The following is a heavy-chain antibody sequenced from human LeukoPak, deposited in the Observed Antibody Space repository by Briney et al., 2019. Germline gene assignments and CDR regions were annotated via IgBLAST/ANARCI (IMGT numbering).Heavy chain of an antibody. CDR2: IWYDGSNK. J-gene: IGHJ4*02. D-gene: IGHD2-2*01. Sequence: GRSLRLSCAASGFTFSSYGMHWVRQAPGKGLEWVAVIWYDGSNKYYADSVKGRLTISRDNSKNTLYLQMNSLRAEDTAVYYCARQLLAQAFDYWGQGTLVTVSS. CDR3: ARQLLAQAFDY. CDR1: GFTFSSYG. V-gene: IGHV3-33*01.